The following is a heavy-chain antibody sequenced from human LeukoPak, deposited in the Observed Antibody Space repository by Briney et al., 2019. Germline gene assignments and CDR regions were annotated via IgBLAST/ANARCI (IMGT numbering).Heavy chain of an antibody. J-gene: IGHJ6*02. CDR1: GFTFSSYG. D-gene: IGHD6-13*01. CDR3: AKGGDTHSSSWYVTSLFDYYYYGMDV. CDR2: ISYDGSNK. V-gene: IGHV3-30*18. Sequence: GGSLRLSCAASGFTFSSYGMHWVRQAPGKGLEWVAVISYDGSNKYYADSVKGRFTISRDNSKNTLYLQMNSLRAEDTAVYYCAKGGDTHSSSWYVTSLFDYYYYGMDVWGQGTTVTVSS.